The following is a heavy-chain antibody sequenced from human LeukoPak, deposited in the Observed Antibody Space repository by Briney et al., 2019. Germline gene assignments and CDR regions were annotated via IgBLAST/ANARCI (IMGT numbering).Heavy chain of an antibody. V-gene: IGHV3-30*02. Sequence: GGSLRLSRAASGFTFSSYGMHWVRQAPGKGLEWVAFIRYDGSNKYYADSVKGRFTISRDNSKNTLYLQMNSLRAEDTAVYYCAKTSEGYFRRPVDYWGQGTLVTVSS. CDR1: GFTFSSYG. J-gene: IGHJ4*02. CDR2: IRYDGSNK. CDR3: AKTSEGYFRRPVDY. D-gene: IGHD1-26*01.